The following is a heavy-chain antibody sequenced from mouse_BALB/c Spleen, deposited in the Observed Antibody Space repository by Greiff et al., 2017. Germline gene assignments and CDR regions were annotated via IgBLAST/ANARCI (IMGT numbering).Heavy chain of an antibody. CDR2: INPSNGGT. D-gene: IGHD2-10*01. CDR1: GYTFTSYY. V-gene: IGHV1S81*02. Sequence: QVQLQQSGAELVKPGASVKLSCKASGYTFTSYYMSWVKQRPGQGLEWIGEINPSNGGTNFNEKFKSKATLTVDKSSSTAYMQLSSLTSEDSAVYYCTTYYGPWFAYWGQGTLVTVSA. J-gene: IGHJ3*01. CDR3: TTYYGPWFAY.